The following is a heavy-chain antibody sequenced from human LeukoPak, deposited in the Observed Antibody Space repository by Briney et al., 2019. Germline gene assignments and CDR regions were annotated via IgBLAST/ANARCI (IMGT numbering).Heavy chain of an antibody. V-gene: IGHV1-69*05. CDR2: IIPIFGTA. CDR1: GGTFSSYA. D-gene: IGHD6-13*01. Sequence: SVKVPCKASGGTFSSYAISWVRQAPGQGLEWMGGIIPIFGTANYAQKFQGRVTITTDESTSTAYMELSSLRSEDTAVYYCAREGGLTGSSWPNWFDPWGQGTLVTVSS. J-gene: IGHJ5*02. CDR3: AREGGLTGSSWPNWFDP.